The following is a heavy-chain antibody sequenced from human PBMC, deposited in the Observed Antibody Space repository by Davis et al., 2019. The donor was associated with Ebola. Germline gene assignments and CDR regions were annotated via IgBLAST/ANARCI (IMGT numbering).Heavy chain of an antibody. J-gene: IGHJ5*02. CDR2: LYYSGST. V-gene: IGHV4-39*07. Sequence: SETLSLTCPVSGGSISSSSYYWGWIRQPPGKGLEWIGTLYYSGSTYYNPSLKSRITISVDTSKNQFSLQLSSVTAADTAVYYCARAKDGDYVRLNWFDPWGQGTLVTVSS. CDR3: ARAKDGDYVRLNWFDP. D-gene: IGHD4-17*01. CDR1: GGSISSSSYY.